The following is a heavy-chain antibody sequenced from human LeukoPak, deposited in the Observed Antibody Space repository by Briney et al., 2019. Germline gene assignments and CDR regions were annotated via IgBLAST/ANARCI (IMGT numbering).Heavy chain of an antibody. V-gene: IGHV4-39*01. CDR2: IYYSGT. J-gene: IGHJ5*02. CDR1: GASISSYY. CDR3: ATMVRGVIMGSDWFDP. Sequence: SETLSLTCTVSGASISSYYWGWIRQPPGKGLEWIGNIYYSGTYYNPSLKSRVTISVDTSKNQFSLKLSSVTAADTAVYYCATMVRGVIMGSDWFDPWGQGTLVTVSS. D-gene: IGHD3-10*01.